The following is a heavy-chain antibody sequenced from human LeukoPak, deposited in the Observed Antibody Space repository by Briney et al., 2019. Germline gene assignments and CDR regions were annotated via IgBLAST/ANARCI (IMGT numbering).Heavy chain of an antibody. J-gene: IGHJ4*02. CDR3: TSQTYVGNGRYYSDN. D-gene: IGHD3-10*01. CDR1: GFTFSTYT. CDR2: INNSGGTT. V-gene: IGHV3-23*01. Sequence: QPGGSLRLSCATSGFTFSTYTMTWVRHAPGRGLEWVATINNSGGTTYYADSVKGRFTVSRDNSKNTLYLQLESLRAEDTAVYSCTSQTYVGNGRYYSDNWGQGTLVTVSS.